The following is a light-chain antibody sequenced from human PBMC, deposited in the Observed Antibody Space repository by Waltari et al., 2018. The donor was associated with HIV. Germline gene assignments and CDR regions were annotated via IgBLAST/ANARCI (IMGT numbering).Light chain of an antibody. CDR1: HHGSKR. Sequence: SYVLTPSPSVSLAPGPTGSLTWRGNHHGSKRVQWYHQKAGQAPVLVVYNGSSRPSGIPERFSCSRSGNTATLTISRVEAGDDADYYCRVWDRSSDHHVFGPGTKVTVL. J-gene: IGLJ1*01. CDR2: NGS. V-gene: IGLV3-21*02. CDR3: RVWDRSSDHHV.